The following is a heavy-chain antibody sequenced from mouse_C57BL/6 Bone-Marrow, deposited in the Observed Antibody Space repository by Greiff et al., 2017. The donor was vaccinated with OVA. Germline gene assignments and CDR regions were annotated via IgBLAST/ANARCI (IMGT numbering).Heavy chain of an antibody. CDR3: ARIGAGTGYYFDY. J-gene: IGHJ2*01. Sequence: QVQLQQPGAELVRPGSSVKLSCKASGYTFTSYWMHWVKQRPIQGLEWIGNIDPSDSETHYNQKFTDKATLTVDKSSSTAYMQLSSLTSEDSAVYYCARIGAGTGYYFDYWGQGTTLTVSS. V-gene: IGHV1-52*01. D-gene: IGHD4-1*01. CDR2: IDPSDSET. CDR1: GYTFTSYW.